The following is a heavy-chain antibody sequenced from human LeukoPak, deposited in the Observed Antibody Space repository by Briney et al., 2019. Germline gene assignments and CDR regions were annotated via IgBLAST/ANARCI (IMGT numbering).Heavy chain of an antibody. CDR1: GGSISSSSYY. CDR3: ARDQAAYSDRSGYHYSSTAAAFDI. J-gene: IGHJ3*02. V-gene: IGHV4-39*07. CDR2: IYHSGST. Sequence: SETLSLTCTVSGGSISSSSYYWGWIHQPPGKGLEWIGSIYHSGSTYFHPSLKSRVTISVDTSKNQFSLKLSSVTAADTAVYYCARDQAAYSDRSGYHYSSTAAAFDIWGQGTVVTVSS. D-gene: IGHD3-22*01.